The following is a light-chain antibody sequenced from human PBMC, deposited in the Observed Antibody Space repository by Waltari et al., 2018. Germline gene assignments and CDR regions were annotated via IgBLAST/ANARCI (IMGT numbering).Light chain of an antibody. J-gene: IGKJ5*01. CDR2: YAS. V-gene: IGKV1-13*02. CDR1: QDLNSD. CDR3: QHFKTYPIT. Sequence: AIQLTQSPSSLSASVGDRVTIACRASQDLNSDLAWYQQKPGKAPKLLIYYASSLQSGVPSRFSGSGSGTDFTLTISSLQPEDFATYHCQHFKTYPITFGQGTRLEIK.